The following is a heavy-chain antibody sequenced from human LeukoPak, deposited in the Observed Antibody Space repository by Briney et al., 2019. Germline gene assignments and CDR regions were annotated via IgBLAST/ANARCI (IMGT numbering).Heavy chain of an antibody. CDR2: ISYDGSNK. CDR3: ARGDDSGYYDYFDY. J-gene: IGHJ4*02. CDR1: GLTFSSYA. Sequence: GGSRSPSCAASGLTFSSYAMHWVRQAPGKGLEWVAVISYDGSNKYYADTVKGRFTISRDFSKNTVFLHMNSLRAEDTAMYYCARGDDSGYYDYFDYWGQGALVTVSS. V-gene: IGHV3-30*14. D-gene: IGHD5-12*01.